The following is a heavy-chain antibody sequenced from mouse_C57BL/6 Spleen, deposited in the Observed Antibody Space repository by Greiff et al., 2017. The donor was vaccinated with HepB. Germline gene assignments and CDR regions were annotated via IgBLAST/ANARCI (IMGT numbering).Heavy chain of an antibody. CDR3: ARSDGYFDV. V-gene: IGHV1-42*01. J-gene: IGHJ1*03. CDR1: GYSFTGYY. Sequence: VQLKESGPELVKPGASVKISCKASGYSFTGYYMNWVKQSPEKSLEWIGEINPSTGGTTYNQKFKAKATLTVDKSSSTAYMQLKSLTSEDSAVYYCARSDGYFDVWGTGTTVTVSS. CDR2: INPSTGGT.